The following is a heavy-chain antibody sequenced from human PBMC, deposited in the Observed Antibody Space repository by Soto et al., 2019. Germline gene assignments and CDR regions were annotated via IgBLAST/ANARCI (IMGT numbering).Heavy chain of an antibody. CDR3: ARATGTGWFDP. D-gene: IGHD4-17*01. J-gene: IGHJ5*02. Sequence: QVQLVQSGAEVKKPGASVKVSCKASGYRFITYGITWVRQAPGQGLEWMGWISGYNSKIKSAQKFQGRVTMTTDTSTSTAYLEMRSLRSDDTAVYYCARATGTGWFDPWGQGTLVTVSS. CDR1: GYRFITYG. V-gene: IGHV1-18*01. CDR2: ISGYNSKI.